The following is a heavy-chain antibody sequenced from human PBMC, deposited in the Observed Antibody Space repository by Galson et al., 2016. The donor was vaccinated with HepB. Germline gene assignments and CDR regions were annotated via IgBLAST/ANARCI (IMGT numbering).Heavy chain of an antibody. D-gene: IGHD2-2*01. CDR3: ARGSTDAQYNWFDP. CDR1: GASITSGTYY. Sequence: TLSLTCTVSGASITSGTYYWSWIRQHPGKGLEWIGYIFYSGTTYYNPSLKSRLTISIDTSKNQFSLKLSSVTAADTAVYYCARGSTDAQYNWFDPWGLGTPVSVSS. J-gene: IGHJ5*02. V-gene: IGHV4-31*03. CDR2: IFYSGTT.